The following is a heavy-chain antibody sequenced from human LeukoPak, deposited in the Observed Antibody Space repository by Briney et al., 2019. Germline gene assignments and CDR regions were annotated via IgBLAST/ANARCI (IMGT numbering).Heavy chain of an antibody. J-gene: IGHJ4*02. CDR1: GFTFSAYS. CDR2: ISTTSDYI. D-gene: IGHD6-13*01. CDR3: ARGGIYSQGFDY. V-gene: IGHV3-21*01. Sequence: GGSLRLSCAASGFTFSAYSMNWVRQAPGKGLEWVSSISTTSDYIHYAHSLKGRLAISRDNAKNSLYLQMNSLRAEHTAVYYCARGGIYSQGFDYWGQGSLVTVSS.